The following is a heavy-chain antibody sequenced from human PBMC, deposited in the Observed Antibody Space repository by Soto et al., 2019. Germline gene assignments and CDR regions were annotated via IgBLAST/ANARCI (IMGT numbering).Heavy chain of an antibody. V-gene: IGHV3-30*04. Sequence: QVQLVESGGGVVQPGSSLRLSCTASGFTFSIYAMHWVRQAPGKGLDWVSIISFDGKKIDYAGSVRGRFTISRDNSQNTLYLQMDILTTEDTAVYYCARRDFYCRGRNCFSGDYAMDVWGQGTTVTVSS. J-gene: IGHJ6*02. CDR3: ARRDFYCRGRNCFSGDYAMDV. CDR2: ISFDGKKI. D-gene: IGHD2-15*01. CDR1: GFTFSIYA.